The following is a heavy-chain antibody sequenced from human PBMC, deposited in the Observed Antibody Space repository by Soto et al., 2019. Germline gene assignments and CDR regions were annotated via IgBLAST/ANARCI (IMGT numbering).Heavy chain of an antibody. V-gene: IGHV4-59*01. CDR1: GGSISTYY. Sequence: SETLSLTCTVSGGSISTYYLSWIRQPPGKGLEWIGDISYSGSTNYNPSLKSRVTMSVDTSKNQFSLKLSSVTAADTAVYYCARDRRDSSGWYYFDYWGQGAQVTVPQ. D-gene: IGHD6-19*01. J-gene: IGHJ4*02. CDR2: ISYSGST. CDR3: ARDRRDSSGWYYFDY.